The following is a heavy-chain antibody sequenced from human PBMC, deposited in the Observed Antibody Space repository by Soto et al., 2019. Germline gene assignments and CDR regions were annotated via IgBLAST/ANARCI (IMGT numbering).Heavy chain of an antibody. V-gene: IGHV3-23*01. CDR3: AKTGEGYYGSGSYCDY. J-gene: IGHJ4*02. Sequence: EVQLLESGGGLVQPGGSLRLSCAASGFTFSSYAMSWVRQAPGKGLEWVSAISGSGGSTYYADSVKGRFTISRDNSKNTLYLQMNSLRAEDTAVYYCAKTGEGYYGSGSYCDYCGQGTLVTVSS. D-gene: IGHD3-10*01. CDR2: ISGSGGST. CDR1: GFTFSSYA.